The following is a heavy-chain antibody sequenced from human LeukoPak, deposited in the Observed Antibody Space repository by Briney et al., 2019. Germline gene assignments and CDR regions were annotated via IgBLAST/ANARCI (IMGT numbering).Heavy chain of an antibody. Sequence: PSETLSLTCTVSGGSISSGSYYWIWIRQPAGKGLEWIGRIYTSGSTNYNPSLKSRVTISVDTSKNQFSLKLSSVTAADTAVYYCARWTVDPPSKVVSYGMDVWGQGTTVTVSS. CDR3: ARWTVDPPSKVVSYGMDV. CDR1: GGSISSGSYY. D-gene: IGHD2-2*01. CDR2: IYTSGST. V-gene: IGHV4-61*02. J-gene: IGHJ6*02.